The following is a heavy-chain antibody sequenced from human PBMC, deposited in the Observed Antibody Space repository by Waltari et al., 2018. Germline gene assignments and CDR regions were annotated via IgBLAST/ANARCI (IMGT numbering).Heavy chain of an antibody. CDR3: AREVRDGDYYFDY. CDR1: GGPFSSYA. Sequence: QVQLVQSGAEVKKPGSSVTLSCKASGGPFSSYAIRWVRPAPGQGLEWMGGIIPIFGTANYAQKFQGRVTITADESTSTAYMELSSLRSEDTAVYYCAREVRDGDYYFDYWGQGTLVTVSS. CDR2: IIPIFGTA. J-gene: IGHJ4*02. V-gene: IGHV1-69*01. D-gene: IGHD4-17*01.